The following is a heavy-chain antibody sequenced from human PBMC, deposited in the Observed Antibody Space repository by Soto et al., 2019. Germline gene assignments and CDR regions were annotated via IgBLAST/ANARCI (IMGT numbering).Heavy chain of an antibody. CDR2: INPSGGST. CDR1: GYTFTSYY. J-gene: IGHJ4*02. D-gene: IGHD6-6*01. V-gene: IGHV1-46*03. CDR3: ARGGRTGAIPSSIADLGNFDY. Sequence: QVQLVQSGAEVKKPGASVKVSCKASGYTFTSYYMHWVRQAPGQGLEWMGIINPSGGSTSYAQKFQGRVTMTRDTSTNTVYMELSSLRSEDTAVYYCARGGRTGAIPSSIADLGNFDYWGQGTLVTVSS.